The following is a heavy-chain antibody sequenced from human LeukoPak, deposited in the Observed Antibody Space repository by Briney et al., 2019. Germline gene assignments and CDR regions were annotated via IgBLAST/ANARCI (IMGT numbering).Heavy chain of an antibody. CDR3: ARAEGQQLVHFDY. D-gene: IGHD6-13*01. CDR2: INSDGSST. Sequence: GGSLRLSCAASGFTFSSYWMHWVRQAPGKGLVWVSRINSDGSSTSYADSVKGRFTISRDNAKNTLYLQMNSLRAEDTAVYYCARAEGQQLVHFDYWGQGTLVTVSS. V-gene: IGHV3-74*01. J-gene: IGHJ4*02. CDR1: GFTFSSYW.